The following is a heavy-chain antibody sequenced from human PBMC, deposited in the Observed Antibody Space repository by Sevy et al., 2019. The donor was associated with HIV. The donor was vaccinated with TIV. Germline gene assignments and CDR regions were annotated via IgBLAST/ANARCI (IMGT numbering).Heavy chain of an antibody. D-gene: IGHD3-3*01. CDR2: ITAYKDNT. CDR3: AGVDPYYEFGDV. V-gene: IGHV1-18*01. Sequence: ASVKVSCKASGYTLNNYGISWVRQAPGQGLEWIGWITAYKDNTNYAQNFQGRVTRTTDTSTGTAYMELRSLGSDDTAVYYCAGVDPYYEFGDVWGQGTTVTVSS. J-gene: IGHJ6*02. CDR1: GYTLNNYG.